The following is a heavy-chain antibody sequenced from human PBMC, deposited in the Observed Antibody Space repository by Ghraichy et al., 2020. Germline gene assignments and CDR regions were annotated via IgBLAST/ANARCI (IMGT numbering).Heavy chain of an antibody. Sequence: SETLSLTCTVSGGSISSYYWSWIRQPPGKGLEWIGYIYYSGSTNYNPSLKSRVTISVDTSKNQFSLKLSSVTAADTAVYYCARGNSEEGSSHQYYYYYYYMDVWGKGTTVTVSS. CDR3: ARGNSEEGSSHQYYYYYYYMDV. CDR1: GGSISSYY. D-gene: IGHD6-6*01. J-gene: IGHJ6*03. CDR2: IYYSGST. V-gene: IGHV4-59*01.